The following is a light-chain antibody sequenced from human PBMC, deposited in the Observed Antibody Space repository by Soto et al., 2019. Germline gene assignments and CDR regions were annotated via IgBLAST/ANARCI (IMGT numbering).Light chain of an antibody. CDR1: QNVRTY. V-gene: IGKV3-11*01. CDR3: QQRSYPLT. Sequence: EIVLTQSPATLSLSPGERATLSCRASQNVRTYLAWYQQKPGQAPRLLIYDASNRATGIPARFTGSGSGTDFTLTISSLEPEDFAVYYCQQRSYPLTFGPGTKVDIK. J-gene: IGKJ3*01. CDR2: DAS.